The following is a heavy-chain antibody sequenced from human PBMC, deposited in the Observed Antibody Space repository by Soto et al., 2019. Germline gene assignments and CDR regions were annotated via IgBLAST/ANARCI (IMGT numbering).Heavy chain of an antibody. Sequence: PGGSLTLYCAASGCTFSSYDMTWVRQAPGKGLEWVSAISGSGGSTYYADSVKGRFTISRDNSKNTLYLQMNSLRAEDTAVYYCAKDLHSSSWPYNGFDPWGQGTLVTVSS. J-gene: IGHJ5*02. CDR1: GCTFSSYD. CDR2: ISGSGGST. V-gene: IGHV3-23*01. CDR3: AKDLHSSSWPYNGFDP. D-gene: IGHD6-13*01.